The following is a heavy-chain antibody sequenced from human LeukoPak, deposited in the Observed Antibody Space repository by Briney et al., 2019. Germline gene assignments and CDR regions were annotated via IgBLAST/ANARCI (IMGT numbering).Heavy chain of an antibody. Sequence: ASVKVSCKASGYTFTSYYMHWVRQAPGQGLEWMGIINPSGGSTSYAQKFQGRVTMTRDTSRSTVYMELSGLRSEDTAVYYCASSLAVAGPRDYWGQGTLVTVSS. CDR2: INPSGGST. D-gene: IGHD6-19*01. CDR1: GYTFTSYY. J-gene: IGHJ4*02. CDR3: ASSLAVAGPRDY. V-gene: IGHV1-46*01.